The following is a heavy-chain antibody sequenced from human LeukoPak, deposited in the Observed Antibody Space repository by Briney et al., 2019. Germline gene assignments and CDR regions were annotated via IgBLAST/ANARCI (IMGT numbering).Heavy chain of an antibody. V-gene: IGHV4-39*02. CDR3: ASEHYDFWSGYLTPPSNY. Sequence: PSETLSLTCTVSGGSTSSSSFYWGWIRQPPGKGLEWIGSIYYSGSTYYNPSLKSRVTISVDTSKNQFSLKLTSVTAADTAVYYCASEHYDFWSGYLTPPSNYWGQGTLVTVSS. J-gene: IGHJ4*02. D-gene: IGHD3-3*01. CDR2: IYYSGST. CDR1: GGSTSSSSFY.